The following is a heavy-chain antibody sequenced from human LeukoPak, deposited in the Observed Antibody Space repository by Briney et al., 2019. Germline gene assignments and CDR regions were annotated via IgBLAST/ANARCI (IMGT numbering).Heavy chain of an antibody. Sequence: SETLSLTCTVSGGSISSSSHYWGWIRQPPGKGLEWIGSIYYSGSTYYNPSLKSRVTISVDTSKNQFSLKLSSVTAADTAVYYCARSSRYYDILTGYYTTTPFDYWGQGTLVTVSS. CDR3: ARSSRYYDILTGYYTTTPFDY. J-gene: IGHJ4*02. CDR2: IYYSGST. CDR1: GGSISSSSHY. D-gene: IGHD3-9*01. V-gene: IGHV4-39*07.